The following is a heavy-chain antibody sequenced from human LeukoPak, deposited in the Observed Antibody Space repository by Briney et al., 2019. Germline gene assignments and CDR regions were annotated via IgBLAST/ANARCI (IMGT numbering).Heavy chain of an antibody. Sequence: PGGSLRLSCAASGFMFRDYAMTWVRQAPGKGLEWVSAISGSGGSTFYVGSVKGRFTISRDTSKNSLYLQMNSLRAEDTAVYYCAKILGPLDAFDIWGQGTMVTVSS. V-gene: IGHV3-23*01. D-gene: IGHD1-26*01. J-gene: IGHJ3*02. CDR2: ISGSGGST. CDR1: GFMFRDYA. CDR3: AKILGPLDAFDI.